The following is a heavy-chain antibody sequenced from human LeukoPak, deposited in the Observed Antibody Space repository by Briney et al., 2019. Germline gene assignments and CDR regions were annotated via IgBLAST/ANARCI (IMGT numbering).Heavy chain of an antibody. Sequence: PGGSLRLSCAASGFTFSSYAMHWVRQAPGKGLEGVAVISYDGSNKYYADSVKGRFTISRDNSMNTLYLQMNSLRAEDTAVYYCARDWGTRLIYFDYWGQGTLVTVSS. CDR3: ARDWGTRLIYFDY. D-gene: IGHD3-16*01. J-gene: IGHJ4*02. V-gene: IGHV3-30-3*01. CDR1: GFTFSSYA. CDR2: ISYDGSNK.